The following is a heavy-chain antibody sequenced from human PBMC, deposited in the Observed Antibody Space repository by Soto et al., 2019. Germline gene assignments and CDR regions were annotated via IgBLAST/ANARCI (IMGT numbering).Heavy chain of an antibody. CDR1: GYTFDSYG. CDR3: ARDCYYCVNSGHSYCGTDTFDI. J-gene: IGHJ3*02. D-gene: IGHD3-22*01. Sequence: QVQLVQSGAEVKKPGASVKVSCEASGYTFDSYGISWVRQAPGLGLEWMGWISPYDGDTNYAPHLRGRATLTTDASTNTVYMELRSLRSDDTAIYYCARDCYYCVNSGHSYCGTDTFDIWGQGTMVTVSS. CDR2: ISPYDGDT. V-gene: IGHV1-18*01.